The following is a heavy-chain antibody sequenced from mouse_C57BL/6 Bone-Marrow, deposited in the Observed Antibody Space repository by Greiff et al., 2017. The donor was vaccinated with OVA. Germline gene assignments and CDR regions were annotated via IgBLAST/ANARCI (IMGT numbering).Heavy chain of an antibody. J-gene: IGHJ2*01. V-gene: IGHV7-3*01. CDR3: ARWCNYFDY. CDR1: GFTFPDYY. CDR2: IRNKANGYTT. Sequence: EVQLVESGGGLVQPGGSLSLSCAASGFTFPDYYMSWVRQPPGKALEWLGFIRNKANGYTTEYSASVKGRFTISRDNSQSILYLQMNALRAEDSATYYCARWCNYFDYWGQGTTLTVSS.